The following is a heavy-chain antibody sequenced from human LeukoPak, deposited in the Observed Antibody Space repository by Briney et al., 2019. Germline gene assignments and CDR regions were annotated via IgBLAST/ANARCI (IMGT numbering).Heavy chain of an antibody. CDR2: IKQDGSEK. V-gene: IGHV3-7*01. J-gene: IGHJ3*02. CDR3: AREPYLKLEPYHEVAFDI. CDR1: GFTFSSYW. Sequence: GGSLRLSCAASGFTFSSYWMSWVRQAPGKGLERVANIKQDGSEKYYVDSVKGRFTISRDNAKNSLYLQMNSLRAEDTAVYYCAREPYLKLEPYHEVAFDIWGQGTMVTVSS. D-gene: IGHD1-1*01.